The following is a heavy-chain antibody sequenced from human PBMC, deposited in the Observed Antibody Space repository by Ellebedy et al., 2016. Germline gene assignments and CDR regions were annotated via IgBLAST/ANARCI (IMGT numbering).Heavy chain of an antibody. CDR1: GASFSGYS. Sequence: SETLSLTXVVYGASFSGYSWTWIRQPPGRGLEWLGEIDQSGITNYNPSLKRRVTISIDRSKNQFSLKLSSVTAADTALYYCARGPPITMVRRLVGMDVWGLGTLVTVSS. V-gene: IGHV4-34*01. J-gene: IGHJ4*02. D-gene: IGHD3-10*01. CDR2: IDQSGIT. CDR3: ARGPPITMVRRLVGMDV.